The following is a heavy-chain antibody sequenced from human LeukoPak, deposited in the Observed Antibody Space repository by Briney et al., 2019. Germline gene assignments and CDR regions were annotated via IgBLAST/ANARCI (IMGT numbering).Heavy chain of an antibody. CDR3: ARSLGDYYDSSGYYIH. J-gene: IGHJ4*02. D-gene: IGHD3-22*01. V-gene: IGHV3-66*01. CDR1: GFTFSSYW. CDR2: IYSGGST. Sequence: PGGSLRLSCAASGFTFSSYWMSWVRQAPGKGLEWVSVIYSGGSTYYADSVKGRFTISRDNSKNTLYLQMNSLRAEDTAVYYCARSLGDYYDSSGYYIHWGQGTLVTVSS.